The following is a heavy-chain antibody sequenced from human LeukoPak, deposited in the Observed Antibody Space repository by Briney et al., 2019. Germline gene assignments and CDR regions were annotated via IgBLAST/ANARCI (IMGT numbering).Heavy chain of an antibody. CDR3: ARAWNDALDY. V-gene: IGHV3-11*01. Sequence: KPGASLRLSCAASGFSFSDYYMSWIRQAPGKGLEWVSYISSGSSTIYYADSVKGRFTISRDNARNSLFLQMNRLRAEDTAVYYCARAWNDALDYWGQGTLVTVSS. D-gene: IGHD1-1*01. J-gene: IGHJ4*02. CDR1: GFSFSDYY. CDR2: ISSGSSTI.